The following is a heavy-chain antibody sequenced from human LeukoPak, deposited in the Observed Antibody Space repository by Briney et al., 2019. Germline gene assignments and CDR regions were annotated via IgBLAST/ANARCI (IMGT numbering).Heavy chain of an antibody. CDR2: INRSGGST. CDR1: GYTFTSYY. V-gene: IGHV1-46*01. Sequence: GASVKVSCKASGYTFTSYYMHWVRQAPGQGLEWMGIINRSGGSTSYAQKCQGRVTMTRDTSTSTVYMELSSLRSEDTAVYYCASHWGNWNDLHYWGQGTLVTVS. J-gene: IGHJ4*02. D-gene: IGHD1-1*01. CDR3: ASHWGNWNDLHY.